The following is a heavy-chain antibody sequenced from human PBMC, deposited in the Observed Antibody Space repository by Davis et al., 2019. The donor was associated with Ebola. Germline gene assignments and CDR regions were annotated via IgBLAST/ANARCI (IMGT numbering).Heavy chain of an antibody. D-gene: IGHD3-3*01. V-gene: IGHV3-23*01. CDR3: AKSGLSFGVVKYHYGMDV. J-gene: IGHJ6*04. CDR1: VITFSSYA. Sequence: SLSCTDSVITFSSYAMTWVRQAPGTGLEWVSAISGSGGSTYYADSVKARFTISRDNSKKTLYLQMNSLRAEDTAVYYCAKSGLSFGVVKYHYGMDVWGKGTTVTVSS. CDR2: ISGSGGST.